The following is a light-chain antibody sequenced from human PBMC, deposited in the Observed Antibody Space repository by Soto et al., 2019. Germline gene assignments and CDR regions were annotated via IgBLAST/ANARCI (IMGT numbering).Light chain of an antibody. CDR3: QQSYSVPLT. CDR1: QFMSTY. V-gene: IGKV1-39*01. CDR2: AAS. Sequence: DTQMTQSPSSLSASVGDRVTIICRASQFMSTYLNWYQLKPGRAPKLLLYAASSVQSGVPSRFSGSASGTDFTLTITNLQPEDSATYSCQQSYSVPLTFGGGTKVEI. J-gene: IGKJ4*01.